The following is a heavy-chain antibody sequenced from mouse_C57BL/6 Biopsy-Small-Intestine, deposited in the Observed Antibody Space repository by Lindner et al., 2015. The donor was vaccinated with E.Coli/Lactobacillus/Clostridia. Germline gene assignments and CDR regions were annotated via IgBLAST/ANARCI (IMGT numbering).Heavy chain of an antibody. D-gene: IGHD1-1*01. J-gene: IGHJ1*03. Sequence: VQLQESGGDLVKPGGSLKLSCAASGFTFSSYGMSWVRQTPDKRLEWVATISSGGSYTYYPDSVKGRFTISRDNAKNTLYLQMSSLKSEDTAMYYCAMIIYYYGSSYGYFDVWGTGTTVTVSS. CDR2: ISSGGSYT. CDR1: GFTFSSYG. V-gene: IGHV5-6*01. CDR3: AMIIYYYGSSYGYFDV.